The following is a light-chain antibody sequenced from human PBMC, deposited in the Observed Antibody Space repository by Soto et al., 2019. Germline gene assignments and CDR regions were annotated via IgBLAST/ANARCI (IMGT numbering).Light chain of an antibody. V-gene: IGKV3-15*01. CDR1: ESVSSN. CDR3: QQYNNWPRT. CDR2: GAS. J-gene: IGKJ1*01. Sequence: EVVMTQSPATLSVSPGERATLSCRASESVSSNLAWYQQRPGQAPRLVIYGASTRATGISARFSGSGSETEFTLTISSLQSEDFAVYYCQQYNNWPRTFGQGTKVDIK.